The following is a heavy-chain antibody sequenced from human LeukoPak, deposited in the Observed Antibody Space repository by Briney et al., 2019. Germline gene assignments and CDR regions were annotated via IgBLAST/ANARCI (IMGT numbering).Heavy chain of an antibody. J-gene: IGHJ6*02. CDR1: GYTFTGYY. CDR2: INPNSGGT. V-gene: IGHV1-2*02. Sequence: EASVKVSCKASGYTFTGYYMHWVRQAPGQGLEWMGWINPNSGGTNYAQKFQGRVTMTRDTSISTAYMELSRLRSDDTAVYYCARVRDHGYYGMDVWGQGTTVTVSS. CDR3: ARVRDHGYYGMDV.